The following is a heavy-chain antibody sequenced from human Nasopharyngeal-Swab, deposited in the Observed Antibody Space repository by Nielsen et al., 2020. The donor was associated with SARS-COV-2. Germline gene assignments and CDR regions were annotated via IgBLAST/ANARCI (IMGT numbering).Heavy chain of an antibody. CDR2: IIPILGIA. J-gene: IGHJ6*02. Sequence: SVKVSCKASGGTFSSYAISWVRQAPGQGLEWMGRIIPILGIANYAQKFQGRATITADKSTSTAYMELSSLRSEDTAVYYCARSSSWYYGMDVWGQGTTVTVSS. D-gene: IGHD6-6*01. V-gene: IGHV1-69*04. CDR1: GGTFSSYA. CDR3: ARSSSWYYGMDV.